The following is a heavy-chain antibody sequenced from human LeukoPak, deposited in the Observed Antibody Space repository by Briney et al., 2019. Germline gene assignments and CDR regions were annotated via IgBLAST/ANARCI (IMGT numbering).Heavy chain of an antibody. CDR3: VATALEADY. CDR2: ISWNSGSI. V-gene: IGHV3-9*03. D-gene: IGHD4-17*01. CDR1: GFTFDDYA. J-gene: IGHJ4*02. Sequence: PGGSLRLSCAASGFTFDDYAMHWVRQAPGKGLEWVSGISWNSGSIVYADSVKGRFTISRDNAKKSLYLQMNSLKPEDMALYYCVATALEADYWGQGTLVTVSS.